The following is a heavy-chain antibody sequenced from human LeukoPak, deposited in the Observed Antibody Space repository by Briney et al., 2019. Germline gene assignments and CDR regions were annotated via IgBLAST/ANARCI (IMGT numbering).Heavy chain of an antibody. CDR1: GGSFSGYY. Sequence: SETLSPTCAVYGGSFSGYYWSWIRQPPGKGLEWIGEINHSGSTNYNPSLKSRVTISVDTSKNQFSLKLSSVTAADKAVYYSARASNWNGNWFDPWGQGTLVTVSS. CDR2: INHSGST. V-gene: IGHV4-34*01. CDR3: ARASNWNGNWFDP. J-gene: IGHJ5*02. D-gene: IGHD1-20*01.